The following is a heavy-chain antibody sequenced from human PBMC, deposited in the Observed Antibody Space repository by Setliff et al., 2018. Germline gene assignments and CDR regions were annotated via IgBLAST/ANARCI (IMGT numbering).Heavy chain of an antibody. V-gene: IGHV1-3*01. Sequence: GASVKVSCKASGYTFTSYAMHWVRQAPGQRLEWMGGINAGNGNTRYSQKFQGRVTITRDTSARTAYMELSSLRSEDTAVYYCASCSGRAPCLLPNIWGQGTLVTVSS. CDR3: ASCSGRAPCLLPNI. J-gene: IGHJ4*02. CDR1: GYTFTSYA. D-gene: IGHD1-26*01. CDR2: INAGNGNT.